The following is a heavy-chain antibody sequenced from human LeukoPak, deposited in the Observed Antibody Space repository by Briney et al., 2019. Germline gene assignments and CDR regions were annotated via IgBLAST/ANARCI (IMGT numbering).Heavy chain of an antibody. D-gene: IGHD2-21*02. J-gene: IGHJ3*02. CDR3: ASSPHIVVVTAHDAFDI. Sequence: GGSLTLSCPASRFTFSSYEMNWVRQAPAKGLEWVSYISSSGSNIYYADSVKGRFTISRDNAKISLYLQMNSLRAEDTAVYYCASSPHIVVVTAHDAFDIWGQGTMVTVSS. V-gene: IGHV3-48*03. CDR1: RFTFSSYE. CDR2: ISSSGSNI.